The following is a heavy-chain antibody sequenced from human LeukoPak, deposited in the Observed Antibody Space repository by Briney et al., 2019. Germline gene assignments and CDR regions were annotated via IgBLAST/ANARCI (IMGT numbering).Heavy chain of an antibody. V-gene: IGHV4-59*01. J-gene: IGHJ4*02. CDR3: ARGQRSYFRAVDD. Sequence: PAETLSLTCTLSGGSIRIYYWSWLRQPPGKGLEWLGYIYYSGSTNYSPSLKSRVTISVDTSKNQFSLKLSSVTAADTAVYYCARGQRSYFRAVDDWGQGTLVTVSS. D-gene: IGHD1-26*01. CDR2: IYYSGST. CDR1: GGSIRIYY.